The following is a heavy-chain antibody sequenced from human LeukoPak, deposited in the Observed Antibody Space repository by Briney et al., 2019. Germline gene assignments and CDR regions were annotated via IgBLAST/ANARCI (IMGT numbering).Heavy chain of an antibody. V-gene: IGHV1-2*02. CDR2: INPNSGGT. J-gene: IGHJ6*02. CDR1: GYTFTGYY. D-gene: IGHD6-13*01. CDR3: ARDSLSYSSGWYYYYYGMDV. Sequence: ASVKVSCKASGYTFTGYYMHWVRQAPGQGLEWMGWINPNSGGTNYAQKFQGRVTMTRDTSISTAYMELSRLRSDDTAVYYCARDSLSYSSGWYYYYYGMDVWGQGTTVTVSS.